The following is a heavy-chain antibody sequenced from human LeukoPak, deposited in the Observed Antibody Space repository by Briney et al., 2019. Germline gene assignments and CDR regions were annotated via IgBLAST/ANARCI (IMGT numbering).Heavy chain of an antibody. Sequence: PSETLSLTCAVYGGSSIGYDWTWIRQPPGKGLEWIGEINHSGGTNYNPSLKSRVTISVDTSKNQFSLKLSSVTAADTAVYYCASLARGGNWFDPWGQGTLVTVSS. V-gene: IGHV4-34*01. CDR1: GGSSIGYD. J-gene: IGHJ5*02. D-gene: IGHD6-6*01. CDR2: INHSGGT. CDR3: ASLARGGNWFDP.